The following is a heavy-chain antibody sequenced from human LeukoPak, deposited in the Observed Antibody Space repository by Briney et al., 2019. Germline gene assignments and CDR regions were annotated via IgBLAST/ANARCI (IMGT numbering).Heavy chain of an antibody. D-gene: IGHD3-22*01. CDR2: IDPSESYT. CDR1: GYNFANYW. J-gene: IGHJ4*02. V-gene: IGHV5-10-1*01. Sequence: GESLKISCKGFGYNFANYWISWVRQMPGKGLEWMGRIDPSESYTNYSPSFQGHVAISADKSISIAYLQWSSLRASDTAMYYCALLLRSGYLADYWGQGTLVTVSS. CDR3: ALLLRSGYLADY.